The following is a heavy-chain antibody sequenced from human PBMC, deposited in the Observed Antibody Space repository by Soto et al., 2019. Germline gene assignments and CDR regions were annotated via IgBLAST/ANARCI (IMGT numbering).Heavy chain of an antibody. D-gene: IGHD2-15*01. CDR3: ARTPRGGYVDY. CDR2: IFSNDEK. V-gene: IGHV2-26*01. Sequence: SGPTLVNPTETLTLTCTVSGFSLSNARMGVSWIRQPPGKALEWLAHIFSNDEKSYSTSLKSRLTISKDTSKSQVVLTMTNMDPVDTASYYCARTPRGGYVDYWGQGTLVTVSS. J-gene: IGHJ4*02. CDR1: GFSLSNARMG.